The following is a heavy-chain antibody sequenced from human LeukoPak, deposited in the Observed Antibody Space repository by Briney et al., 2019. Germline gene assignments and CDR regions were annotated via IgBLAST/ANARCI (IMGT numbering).Heavy chain of an antibody. Sequence: GGSLRLSCAASGFTFSSYAMSWVRQAPGKGLEWVSAVSGSGGSTYYADSVKGRFTISRDNSRDTLYLQMNSLRAEDTAVYYCAKGYYDYVWGSYYFDYWGQGTLVTVSS. CDR2: VSGSGGST. J-gene: IGHJ4*02. CDR1: GFTFSSYA. D-gene: IGHD3-16*01. CDR3: AKGYYDYVWGSYYFDY. V-gene: IGHV3-23*01.